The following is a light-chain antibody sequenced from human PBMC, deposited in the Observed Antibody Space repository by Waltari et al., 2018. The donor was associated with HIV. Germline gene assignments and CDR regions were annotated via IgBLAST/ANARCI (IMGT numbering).Light chain of an antibody. CDR1: QSISSN. CDR3: QKYNDWPT. J-gene: IGKJ1*01. CDR2: GAS. V-gene: IGKV3-15*01. Sequence: EIVLTQSPATLSVSPGERATLSCRASQSISSNLVWYQQKPGQAPRLLVYGASTRATGIPARFSGSGSETEFILTISSLQSEDFAIYYWQKYNDWPTFGQGTKVEIK.